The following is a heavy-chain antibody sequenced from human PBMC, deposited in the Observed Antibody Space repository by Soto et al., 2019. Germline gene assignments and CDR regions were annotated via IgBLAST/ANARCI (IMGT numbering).Heavy chain of an antibody. D-gene: IGHD2-2*01. CDR1: CGSSGSGGYY. CDR2: IYYSGST. Sequence: SAITPLTRSVSCGSSGSGGYYWSRIRKPPGKGLEWIGYIYYSGSTYYNPSLKSRITMSVDTSKNQFSLKMSSVTAADTAVYYCVSYCSSTSCTFFDLWVKGTLVTVSS. J-gene: IGHJ5*02. CDR3: VSYCSSTSCTFFDL. V-gene: IGHV4-30-4*08.